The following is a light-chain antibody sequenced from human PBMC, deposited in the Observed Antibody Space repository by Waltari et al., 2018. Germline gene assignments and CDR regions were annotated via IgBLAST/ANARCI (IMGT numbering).Light chain of an antibody. CDR1: QSLLHGDGKVY. CDR2: EFI. CDR3: MQDLSLPLT. V-gene: IGKV2-29*03. J-gene: IGKJ4*01. Sequence: DIVMTPLPLSLSVTPGPRASISCKCPQSLLHGDGKVYLYWYKQKPGQSPQLLIYEFIMRFSGVPNSISVSGSETDFSLKISRVDADDNGVYDCMQDLSLPLTLDGGTKIQIK.